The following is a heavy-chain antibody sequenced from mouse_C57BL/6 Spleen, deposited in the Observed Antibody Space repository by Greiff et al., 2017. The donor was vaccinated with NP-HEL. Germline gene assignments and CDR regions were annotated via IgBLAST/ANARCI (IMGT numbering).Heavy chain of an antibody. CDR2: INPSSGYT. D-gene: IGHD2-5*01. CDR3: ARRGSNNYAMDY. CDR1: GYTFTSYT. V-gene: IGHV1-4*01. J-gene: IGHJ4*01. Sequence: QVQLQQSGAELARPGASVKMSCKASGYTFTSYTMHWVKQRPGQGLEWIGYINPSSGYTKYNQKFKDKATLTADKSSSTAYMQLSSLTSEDSAVYYCARRGSNNYAMDYWGQGTSVAVSS.